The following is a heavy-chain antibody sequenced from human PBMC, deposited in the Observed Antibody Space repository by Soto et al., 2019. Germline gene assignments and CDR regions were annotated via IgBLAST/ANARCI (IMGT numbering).Heavy chain of an antibody. Sequence: PSETLSLTCTVSGGSISSSSYYWGWIRQPPGKGLEWIGSIYYSGSTYYNPSLKSRVTISVDTSKNQFSLKLSSVTAADTAVYYCARLPAVGRHYDSSGRWFDPWGQGTLVTVSS. J-gene: IGHJ5*02. CDR3: ARLPAVGRHYDSSGRWFDP. V-gene: IGHV4-39*01. D-gene: IGHD3-22*01. CDR2: IYYSGST. CDR1: GGSISSSSYY.